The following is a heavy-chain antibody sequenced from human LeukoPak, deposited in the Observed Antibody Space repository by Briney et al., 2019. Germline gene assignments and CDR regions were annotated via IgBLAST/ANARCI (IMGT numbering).Heavy chain of an antibody. CDR2: IRYDGSNK. CDR3: AKTMSPYYYDSSGF. D-gene: IGHD3-22*01. V-gene: IGHV3-30*02. Sequence: GGSLRLSCAASGFTFSSYGMHWVRQAPGKGLEWVAFIRYDGSNKYYADSVKGRFTISRDNSKDTLYLQMNSLRAEDTAVYYCAKTMSPYYYDSSGFWGQGTLVTVSS. CDR1: GFTFSSYG. J-gene: IGHJ4*02.